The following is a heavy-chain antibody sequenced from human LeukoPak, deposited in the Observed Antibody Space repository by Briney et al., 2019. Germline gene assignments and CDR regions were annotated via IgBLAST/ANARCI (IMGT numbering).Heavy chain of an antibody. CDR2: TSYDGSNK. V-gene: IGHV3-30-3*01. Sequence: GGSLRLSCAASGFTFSSYAMHWVRQAPGKGLEWVAVTSYDGSNKYYADSVKGRFTISRDNAKNSLYLQMNSLRAEDTAVYYCARGGLDAFDIWGQGTMVTVSS. CDR3: ARGGLDAFDI. CDR1: GFTFSSYA. J-gene: IGHJ3*02.